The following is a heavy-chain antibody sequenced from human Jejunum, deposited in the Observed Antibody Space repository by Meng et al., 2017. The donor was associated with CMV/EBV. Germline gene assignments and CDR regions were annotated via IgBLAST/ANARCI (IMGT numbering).Heavy chain of an antibody. CDR3: ARDRVKVFGVVIYPFHYGMDV. CDR2: IGSISSYT. CDR1: N. V-gene: IGHV3-21*01. Sequence: NMNWVRQAPGKGLEWVSSIGSISSYTYYADSVKGRFTISRDNAKNSLYLQMNSLRAEDTAVYYCARDRVKVFGVVIYPFHYGMDVWGQGTTVTVSS. D-gene: IGHD3-3*01. J-gene: IGHJ6*02.